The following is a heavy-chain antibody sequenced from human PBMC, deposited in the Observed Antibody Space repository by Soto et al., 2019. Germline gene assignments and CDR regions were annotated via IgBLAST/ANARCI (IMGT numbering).Heavy chain of an antibody. V-gene: IGHV3-48*03. J-gene: IGHJ4*02. CDR1: GFTFNSYE. CDR3: ARDSRTYYYDSSPLDY. D-gene: IGHD3-22*01. Sequence: RGSLILSCSASGFTFNSYEMNWVRQAPGEGLEWVSYISSSVSTIYYADSVKGRFTISRDNAKNSLYLQMNSLRAEDTAVYYCARDSRTYYYDSSPLDYWGQGTLVTVSS. CDR2: ISSSVSTI.